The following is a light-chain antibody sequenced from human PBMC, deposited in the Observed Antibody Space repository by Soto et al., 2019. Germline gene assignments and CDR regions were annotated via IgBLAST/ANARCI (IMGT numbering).Light chain of an antibody. J-gene: IGKJ1*01. Sequence: DIQMTQSPSTLSASVGDRVTITCRASQSISSWLAWYQQKPGKAPKLLIYKASSLGSGVPSRFSGSGSGTEFTLTISSLQSDDFATYYCQQYNSYSEAFGQGTKVDI. CDR1: QSISSW. CDR3: QQYNSYSEA. CDR2: KAS. V-gene: IGKV1-5*03.